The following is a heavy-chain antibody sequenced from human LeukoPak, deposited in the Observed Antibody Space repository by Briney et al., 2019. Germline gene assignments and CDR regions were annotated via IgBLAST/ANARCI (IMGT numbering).Heavy chain of an antibody. Sequence: GGSLRLSCAASGFTFSDYYMSWIRQAPGKGLEWVSYISSSGSTIYYADSVKGRFTISSDNAKNSLYLQMNSLRAEDTAVYYCAREGLGVRGVIKYYYYGMDVWGQGTTVTVSS. D-gene: IGHD3-10*01. CDR3: AREGLGVRGVIKYYYYGMDV. J-gene: IGHJ6*02. V-gene: IGHV3-11*04. CDR1: GFTFSDYY. CDR2: ISSSGSTI.